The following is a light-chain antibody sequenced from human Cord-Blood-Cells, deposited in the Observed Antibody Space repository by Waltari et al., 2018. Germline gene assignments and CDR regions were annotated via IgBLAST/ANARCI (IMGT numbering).Light chain of an antibody. CDR2: GAS. CDR1: QSVSSN. CDR3: QQYNNWWT. V-gene: IGKV3-15*01. Sequence: EIVMTQSPATLSVSPGERATLSCRASQSVSSNLAWYQQKPGQAPRHLIYGASTRATGIPARVRGSGSGTEFTRTISSLQSEDFAVDYCQQYNNWWTFGQGTKVEIK. J-gene: IGKJ1*01.